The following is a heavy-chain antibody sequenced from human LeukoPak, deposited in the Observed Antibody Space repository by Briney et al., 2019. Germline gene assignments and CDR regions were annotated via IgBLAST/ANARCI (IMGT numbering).Heavy chain of an antibody. V-gene: IGHV4-4*09. D-gene: IGHD3-3*01. CDR2: IYTSGST. CDR1: GGSISSYY. CDR3: ARQVYDFWSGYYGAYYYYMDV. Sequence: ASETLSLTCTVSGGSISSYYWSWIRQPPGKGLEWIGYIYTSGSTNYNPSLKGRVTISVDTSKNQFSLKLSSVTAADTAVYYCARQVYDFWSGYYGAYYYYMDVWGKGTTVTVSS. J-gene: IGHJ6*03.